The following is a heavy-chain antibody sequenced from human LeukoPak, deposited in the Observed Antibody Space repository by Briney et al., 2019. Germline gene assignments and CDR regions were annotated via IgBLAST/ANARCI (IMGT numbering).Heavy chain of an antibody. Sequence: ASVKVSCKASGYTFTSYGISWVRQAPGQGLEWMGWISAYNGNTNYAQKLQGRVTMTTDTSTSTAYMELRSLRSDDTAVYYCARDLSCSSTSCYMEGAHDAFDIWGQGTMVTVSS. V-gene: IGHV1-18*01. CDR2: ISAYNGNT. D-gene: IGHD2-2*02. J-gene: IGHJ3*02. CDR1: GYTFTSYG. CDR3: ARDLSCSSTSCYMEGAHDAFDI.